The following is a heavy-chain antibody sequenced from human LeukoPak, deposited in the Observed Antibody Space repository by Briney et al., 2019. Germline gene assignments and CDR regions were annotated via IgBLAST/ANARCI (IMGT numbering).Heavy chain of an antibody. CDR3: AKEYGYSSTRISYYYYGMDV. V-gene: IGHV3-30*18. CDR1: GFTFSSYG. CDR2: ISYDGSNK. Sequence: GGSLRLSCAASGFTFSSYGMHWVRQAPGKGLEWVAVISYDGSNKYYADSVKGRFTISRDNSKNTLYLQMNSLRAEDTAVYYCAKEYGYSSTRISYYYYGMDVWGQGTTVTVSS. D-gene: IGHD2-2*01. J-gene: IGHJ6*02.